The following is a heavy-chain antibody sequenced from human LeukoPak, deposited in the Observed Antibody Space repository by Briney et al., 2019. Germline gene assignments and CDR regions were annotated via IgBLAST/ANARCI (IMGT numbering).Heavy chain of an antibody. V-gene: IGHV1-2*02. CDR1: GYTFIGYY. Sequence: ASVKVSCKASGYTFIGYYMYWVRQAPGQGLEWMGWINPNSGGTNYAQKFQGRVTMTRDTSISTAYMELSRLTSDDTAVYYCARDPPIGGADVFDIWGQGTMVTVSS. J-gene: IGHJ3*02. CDR3: ARDPPIGGADVFDI. D-gene: IGHD3-10*01. CDR2: INPNSGGT.